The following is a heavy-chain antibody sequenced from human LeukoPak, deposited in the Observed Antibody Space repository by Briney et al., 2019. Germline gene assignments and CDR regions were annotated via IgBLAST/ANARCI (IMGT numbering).Heavy chain of an antibody. D-gene: IGHD3-10*01. Sequence: GGSLRLSCAASGFTFSSYWMSWVRQAPGKGLEWVANIKQDGSEKYYVDSVKGRFTISRDNAKNSLYLQMNSLRAEDTAVYYCASIKDTGTYYFDYWGQGTLVTVSS. CDR1: GFTFSSYW. CDR3: ASIKDTGTYYFDY. CDR2: IKQDGSEK. J-gene: IGHJ4*02. V-gene: IGHV3-7*01.